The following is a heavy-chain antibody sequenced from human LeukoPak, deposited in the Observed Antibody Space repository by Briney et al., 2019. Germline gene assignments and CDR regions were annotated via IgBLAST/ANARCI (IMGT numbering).Heavy chain of an antibody. CDR2: IYCSGST. V-gene: IGHV4-59*01. J-gene: IGHJ2*01. Sequence: SENLSLTCTVSGGSIRSYYWEWIRQPPGKGLEWIGYIYCSGSTDYNPSLKSRVTLSVDTSKNQFSLRLSSVTAADTAVYYCATGEPSIASTGAPPFDLWGRGTLVTVSS. CDR1: GGSIRSYY. D-gene: IGHD6-13*01. CDR3: ATGEPSIASTGAPPFDL.